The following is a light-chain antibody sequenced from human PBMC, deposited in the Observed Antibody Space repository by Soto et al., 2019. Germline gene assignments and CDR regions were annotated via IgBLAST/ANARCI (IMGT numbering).Light chain of an antibody. Sequence: SYELTQPPSVSVSPGQTASISCSGDKLGNKYVCWYQQKPGQSPVLVIYQDTKRPSGIPERFSGSNSGNTATLTISGTQAMDEADYYCQAWDSSTVVFGGGTKVTVL. V-gene: IGLV3-1*01. J-gene: IGLJ2*01. CDR2: QDT. CDR1: KLGNKY. CDR3: QAWDSSTVV.